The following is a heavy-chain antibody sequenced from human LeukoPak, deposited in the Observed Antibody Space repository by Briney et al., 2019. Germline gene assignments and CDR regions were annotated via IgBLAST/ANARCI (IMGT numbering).Heavy chain of an antibody. D-gene: IGHD3-9*01. V-gene: IGHV4-59*01. Sequence: PSETLSLTCTVSGDSITNSYWSWIRQPPGKGLEWIGYISNSGSPDCSPSLKSRVTISADTSKNQFSLTLRFVTAADTAVYYCARDNWFLSSKTWYYYGMDVWGQGTTVTVSS. CDR1: GDSITNSY. CDR3: ARDNWFLSSKTWYYYGMDV. J-gene: IGHJ6*02. CDR2: ISNSGSP.